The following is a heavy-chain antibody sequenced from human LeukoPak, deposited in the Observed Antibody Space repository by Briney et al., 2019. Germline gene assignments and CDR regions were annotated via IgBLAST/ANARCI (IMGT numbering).Heavy chain of an antibody. V-gene: IGHV3-15*01. CDR3: TTRMTMVVTPFDY. CDR1: AFTFSNAW. CDR2: IKSKTDGGTT. D-gene: IGHD4-23*01. J-gene: IGHJ4*02. Sequence: PGGSLRLSCAASAFTFSNAWMSWVRQAPGKGLEWVGRIKSKTDGGTTDYAAPVKGRFTISRDDSKNTLYLQMNSLKTEDTAVYYCTTRMTMVVTPFDYWGQGTLVTVSS.